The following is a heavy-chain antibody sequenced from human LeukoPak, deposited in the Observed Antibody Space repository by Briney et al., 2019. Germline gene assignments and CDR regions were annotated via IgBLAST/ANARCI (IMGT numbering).Heavy chain of an antibody. CDR1: GGSISSYY. CDR2: IYYSGST. D-gene: IGHD4-17*01. V-gene: IGHV4-59*01. Sequence: PSETLSLTCTVSGGSISSYYWSWIRQPPGKGLEWIGYIYYSGSTNYNPSLKSRVTISVDTSKNQFSLKLSSVTAADTAVYYCARDGPRGDYDYWGQGTLVTVSS. CDR3: ARDGPRGDYDY. J-gene: IGHJ4*02.